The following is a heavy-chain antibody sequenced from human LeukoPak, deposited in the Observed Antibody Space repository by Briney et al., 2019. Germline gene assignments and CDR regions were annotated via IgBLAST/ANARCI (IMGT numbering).Heavy chain of an antibody. CDR1: GFSFNDYA. J-gene: IGHJ4*02. D-gene: IGHD2-15*01. V-gene: IGHV3-21*01. CDR3: AKDVPAAYFDF. Sequence: GGSLRLSCAASGFSFNDYAMNWVRQAPGKGLEWVSSISDDGAYIYYADSVKGRFTISRDNANNSLYLQMNSLSPEDTAVYCCAKDVPAAYFDFWGQGTLVSVSS. CDR2: ISDDGAYI.